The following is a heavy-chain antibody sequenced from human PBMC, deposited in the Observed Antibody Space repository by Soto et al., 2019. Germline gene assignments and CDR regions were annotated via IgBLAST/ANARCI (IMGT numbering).Heavy chain of an antibody. CDR2: IYYSGST. CDR1: GGSIGSGGYY. J-gene: IGHJ6*02. Sequence: SETLSLTCTVSGGSIGSGGYYWSGIRQHPGKGLEWIGYIYYSGSTYYNPSLKSRVTISVDTSKNQFSLKLSSVTAADTAVYYCARSGILTGYYGLYYYYGMDVWGQGTTVTVSS. D-gene: IGHD3-9*01. CDR3: ARSGILTGYYGLYYYYGMDV. V-gene: IGHV4-31*03.